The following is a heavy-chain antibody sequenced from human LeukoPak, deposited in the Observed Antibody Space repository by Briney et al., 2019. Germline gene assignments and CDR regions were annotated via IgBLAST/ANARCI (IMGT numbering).Heavy chain of an antibody. J-gene: IGHJ4*02. Sequence: SETLSLTCAVYGGSFSGYYWNWIRQPPGKGLEWIGEINHSGSTHYNPSPKSRATISVDTSNNQFSLKMTSVTAADTAVCYCARGRRAIDNWAQGTLVTVSS. CDR3: ARGRRAIDN. V-gene: IGHV4-34*01. D-gene: IGHD2-2*01. CDR1: GGSFSGYY. CDR2: INHSGST.